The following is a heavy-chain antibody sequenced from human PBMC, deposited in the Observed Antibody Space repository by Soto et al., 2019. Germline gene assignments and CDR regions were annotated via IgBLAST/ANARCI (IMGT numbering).Heavy chain of an antibody. CDR1: GYTFTSYY. CDR3: ARDPRRPNVFMKTTDHFDY. V-gene: IGHV1-46*01. D-gene: IGHD3-16*01. Sequence: GASVKVSCKACGYTFTSYYMHWVRQAPGQGLEWMGIINTSGGSTRYAQKFQGSVTMTRDTSTTTVYMELSSLRSEDTAVYYCARDPRRPNVFMKTTDHFDYWGQGTLVTVSS. J-gene: IGHJ4*02. CDR2: INTSGGST.